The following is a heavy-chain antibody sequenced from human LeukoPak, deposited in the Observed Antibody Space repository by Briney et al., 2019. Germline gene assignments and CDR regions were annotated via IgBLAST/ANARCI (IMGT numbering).Heavy chain of an antibody. D-gene: IGHD6-13*01. V-gene: IGHV3-11*03. Sequence: GGSLRLSCAASGFTFSDYYMSWIRLAPGKGLEWVSYISGSSTYTNYADSVKGRFTISRDNARNSLYLQMNSLRAEDTAVYYCATTGLKIGAAADYWGQGTLVTVSS. J-gene: IGHJ4*02. CDR3: ATTGLKIGAAADY. CDR2: ISGSSTYT. CDR1: GFTFSDYY.